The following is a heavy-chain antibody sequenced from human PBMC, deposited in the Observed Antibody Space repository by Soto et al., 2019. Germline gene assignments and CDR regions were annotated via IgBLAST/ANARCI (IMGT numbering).Heavy chain of an antibody. J-gene: IGHJ4*02. CDR3: TRGGDPYKTGH. CDR1: GGSISSSSYY. CDR2: IHYSGST. D-gene: IGHD2-21*01. Sequence: PSETLSLTCTVSGGSISSSSYYWGWIRQPPGKGLEWIGSIHYSGSTNYNPSLKGRVTMSVDTSKNQFSLKLTSVNTADTAIYYCTRGGDPYKTGHWGQGTLVTVSS. V-gene: IGHV4-39*07.